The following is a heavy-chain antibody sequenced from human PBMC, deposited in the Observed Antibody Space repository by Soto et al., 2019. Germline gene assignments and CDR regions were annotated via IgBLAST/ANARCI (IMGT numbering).Heavy chain of an antibody. J-gene: IGHJ4*02. CDR3: ARGQEGVVATH. D-gene: IGHD5-12*01. CDR1: GGSLSGYY. CDR2: VKDGGHT. Sequence: QVQLQQWGAGLLKPSETLSLNCAVTGGSLSGYYWSWIRQPPGKGLEWIGEVKDGGHTNYSPSLSGXXTXAXXTANNQFSLRLSSVTAADTGVDYCARGQEGVVATHWDQGSLVTVSS. V-gene: IGHV4-34*01.